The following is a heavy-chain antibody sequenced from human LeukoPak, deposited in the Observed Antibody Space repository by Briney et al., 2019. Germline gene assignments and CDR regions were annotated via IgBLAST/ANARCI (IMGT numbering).Heavy chain of an antibody. CDR1: GYSFTSYW. Sequence: GESLKISCKGSGYSFTSYWIGWVRQMPGKGLEWMGIIYPGDSDTRYSPSFQGQVTISADKSISTAYLQWSSLKASDTAMYYCARAAGRGNSLDYFDYWGQGTLVTVSS. V-gene: IGHV5-51*01. CDR3: ARAAGRGNSLDYFDY. J-gene: IGHJ4*02. CDR2: IYPGDSDT. D-gene: IGHD4-23*01.